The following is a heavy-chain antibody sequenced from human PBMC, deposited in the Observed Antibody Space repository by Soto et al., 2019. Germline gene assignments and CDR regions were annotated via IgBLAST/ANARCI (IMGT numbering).Heavy chain of an antibody. CDR1: GGSFSGYY. Sequence: PSETLSLTCAVYGGSFSGYYWSWIRQPPGKGLEWIGEINHSGSTNYNPSLKSRVTISVDTSKNQFSLKLSSVTAADTAVYYCAREFGGSGSYYNVSVDYYYGMDVWGQGTTVTVSS. J-gene: IGHJ6*02. V-gene: IGHV4-34*01. CDR2: INHSGST. CDR3: AREFGGSGSYYNVSVDYYYGMDV. D-gene: IGHD3-10*01.